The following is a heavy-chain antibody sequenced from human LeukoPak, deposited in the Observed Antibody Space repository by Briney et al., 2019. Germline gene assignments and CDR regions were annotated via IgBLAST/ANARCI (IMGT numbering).Heavy chain of an antibody. CDR3: AKIPIFRVSFARPD. D-gene: IGHD3-9*01. J-gene: IGHJ4*02. V-gene: IGHV3-72*01. Sequence: GGSLRLSCAASGFTFSDYILDWVRQAPGKGLEWVGRIRRKGQSYTTEYAASVKGRFTISRDDSKNSLYLHMNSLRAEDTAVYYCAKIPIFRVSFARPDWGQGTLVTVSS. CDR2: IRRKGQSYTT. CDR1: GFTFSDYI.